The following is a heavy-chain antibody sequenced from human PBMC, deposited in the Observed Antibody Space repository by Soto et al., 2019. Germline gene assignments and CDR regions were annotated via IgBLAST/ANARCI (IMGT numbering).Heavy chain of an antibody. D-gene: IGHD2-15*01. CDR3: ARDGRGPYCSGGSCYNDY. CDR1: GFTFSSYW. V-gene: IGHV3-7*03. J-gene: IGHJ4*02. CDR2: IKQDGSEK. Sequence: PGGSLRLSCAASGFTFSSYWMSWVRQAPGKGLEWVANIKQDGSEKYYVDSVKGRFTISRDNAKNSLYLQMNSLRAEDTAVYYCARDGRGPYCSGGSCYNDYWGQGTLVTVSS.